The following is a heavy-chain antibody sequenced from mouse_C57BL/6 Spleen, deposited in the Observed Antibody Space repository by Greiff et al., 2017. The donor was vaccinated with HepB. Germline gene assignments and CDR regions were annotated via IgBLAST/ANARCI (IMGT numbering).Heavy chain of an antibody. CDR3: AREPYYYGSSYGYFDV. Sequence: DVQLQESGPGMVKPSQSLSLTCTVTGYSITSGYDWHWIRHFPGNKLEWMGYISYSGSTNYNPSLKSRISITHDTSKNHFFLKLNSVTTEDTATYYCAREPYYYGSSYGYFDVWGTGTTVTVSS. D-gene: IGHD1-1*01. CDR1: GYSITSGYD. J-gene: IGHJ1*03. CDR2: ISYSGST. V-gene: IGHV3-1*01.